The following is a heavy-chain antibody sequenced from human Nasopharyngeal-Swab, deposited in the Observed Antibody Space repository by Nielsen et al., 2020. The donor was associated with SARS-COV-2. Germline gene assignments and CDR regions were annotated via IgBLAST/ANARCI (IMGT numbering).Heavy chain of an antibody. CDR3: TTEYRQLERLGDY. Sequence: VRQAPGEGLEWVGRIKSKTDGGTTDYAAPVKGRFTISRDDSKNTLYLQMNSLKTEDTAVYYCTTEYRQLERLGDYWGQGTLVTVSS. V-gene: IGHV3-15*01. CDR2: IKSKTDGGTT. J-gene: IGHJ4*02. D-gene: IGHD1-1*01.